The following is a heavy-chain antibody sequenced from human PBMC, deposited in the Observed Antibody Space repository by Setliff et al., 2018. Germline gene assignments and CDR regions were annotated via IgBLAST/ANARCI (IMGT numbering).Heavy chain of an antibody. CDR1: GGTFSSYG. Sequence: VASVKVSCKASGGTFSSYGISWVRQAPGQGLEWMGIINPSGGYANYAQKFQGRVTITRDTSASTAYMELSSLRSEDTAVYYCARDVAAASGTYYYYYYYMDVWGKGTTVTVSS. CDR3: ARDVAAASGTYYYYYYYMDV. V-gene: IGHV1-69*04. J-gene: IGHJ6*03. D-gene: IGHD6-13*01. CDR2: INPSGGYA.